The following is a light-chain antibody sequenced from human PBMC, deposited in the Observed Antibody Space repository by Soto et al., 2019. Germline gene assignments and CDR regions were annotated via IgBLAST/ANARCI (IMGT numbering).Light chain of an antibody. Sequence: SYELTQPLSVSVALGQTARITCGGNNIGSKNVHWYQQKSGQAPVLVIYRDSNRPSGIPERISGSNSGNTATLTISRAQAGDEGDYYCQVWDTGTVFGGGTKLTVL. CDR3: QVWDTGTV. CDR2: RDS. V-gene: IGLV3-9*01. CDR1: NIGSKN. J-gene: IGLJ2*01.